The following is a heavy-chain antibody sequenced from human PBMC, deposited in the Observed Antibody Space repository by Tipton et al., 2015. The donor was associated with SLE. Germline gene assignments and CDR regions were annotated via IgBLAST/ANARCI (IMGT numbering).Heavy chain of an antibody. V-gene: IGHV3-21*01. D-gene: IGHD6-13*01. CDR2: ISSSSSYI. CDR1: GFTFSSYS. CDR3: ARFRYSSSPYNWFDP. Sequence: VQLVQSGGVVVQPGGSLRLSCAASGFTFSSYSMNWVRQAPGKGLEWVSSISSSSSYIYYADSVKGRFTISRDNAKNSLYLQMNSLRAEDTAVYYCARFRYSSSPYNWFDPWGQGTLVTVSS. J-gene: IGHJ5*02.